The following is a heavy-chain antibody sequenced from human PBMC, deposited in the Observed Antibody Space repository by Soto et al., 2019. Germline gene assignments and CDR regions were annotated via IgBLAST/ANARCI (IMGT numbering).Heavy chain of an antibody. Sequence: DVQLLESGGGLVQPGGSLRLSCAASGFTFSSYAMTWVRQAPGKGLEWVSAIRGSGTSTYYADSVRGRFTISRDNSQNELYLQMNSLRDDDTAVYYCAEDSFAMVRGLTNWFDPWGQGALVTVSS. D-gene: IGHD3-10*01. J-gene: IGHJ5*02. CDR3: AEDSFAMVRGLTNWFDP. CDR2: IRGSGTST. CDR1: GFTFSSYA. V-gene: IGHV3-23*01.